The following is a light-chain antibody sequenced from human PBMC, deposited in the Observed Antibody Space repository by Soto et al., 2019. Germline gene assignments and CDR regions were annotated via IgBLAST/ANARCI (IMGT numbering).Light chain of an antibody. Sequence: DIQMTQSPSSLSASVGDRVTITCRASQTISNYLNWYQKKPGKAPKILIYAASTLQRGVPSRFSGSGSGTDFTLTIGSLQPEDSATYYCQQSYSPPPITFGQGTRLEIK. V-gene: IGKV1-39*01. CDR3: QQSYSPPPIT. CDR2: AAS. J-gene: IGKJ5*01. CDR1: QTISNY.